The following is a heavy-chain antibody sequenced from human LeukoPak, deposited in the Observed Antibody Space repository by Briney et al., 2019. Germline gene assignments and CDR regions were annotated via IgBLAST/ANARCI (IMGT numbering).Heavy chain of an antibody. J-gene: IGHJ4*02. V-gene: IGHV4-30-2*01. CDR3: AAMVRGVITNPTIFDY. CDR1: GGSISSGGYS. CDR2: IYHSGST. Sequence: SQTLSLTCAVSGGSISSGGYSWSWIRQPPGKGLEWIGYIYHSGSTYYNPSLKSRVTISVDRSKNQFSLKLSSVTAADTAVYYCAAMVRGVITNPTIFDYWGQGTLVTVSS. D-gene: IGHD3-10*01.